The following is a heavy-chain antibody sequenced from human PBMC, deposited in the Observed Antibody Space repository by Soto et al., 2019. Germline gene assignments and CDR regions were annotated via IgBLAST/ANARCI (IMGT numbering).Heavy chain of an antibody. D-gene: IGHD3-16*02. Sequence: EVQLLESGGGLVQPGGSLRLSCAASGFTFTTYAMTWVRQAPGKGLEWVSGISSSSSYIYYADSVKGRFTISRDNAKNSLYLQMNSLRAEDTAVYYCARDRAYVWGSYRYTYYFDYWGQGTLVTVSS. CDR1: GFTFTTYA. J-gene: IGHJ4*02. CDR3: ARDRAYVWGSYRYTYYFDY. CDR2: ISSSSSYI. V-gene: IGHV3-21*01.